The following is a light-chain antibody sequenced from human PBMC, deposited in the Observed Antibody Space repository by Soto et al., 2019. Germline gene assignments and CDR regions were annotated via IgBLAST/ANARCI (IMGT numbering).Light chain of an antibody. J-gene: IGKJ2*01. Sequence: EIVLTQSPGTLSLSPGERATLSCRASQSVSSSYLAWYQQKPGQAPRLLIYGASSRATGIPGSFSGSGSGTAFTLTISSLEPEDFAVYYCQQYGSPYTFGQGTKLEIK. CDR3: QQYGSPYT. V-gene: IGKV3-20*01. CDR2: GAS. CDR1: QSVSSSY.